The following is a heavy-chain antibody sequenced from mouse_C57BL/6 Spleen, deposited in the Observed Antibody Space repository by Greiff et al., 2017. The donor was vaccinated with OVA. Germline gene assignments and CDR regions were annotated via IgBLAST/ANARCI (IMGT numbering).Heavy chain of an antibody. J-gene: IGHJ4*01. V-gene: IGHV1-81*01. CDR1: GYTFTSYG. CDR3: ASGPNYYAMDY. CDR2: IYPRSGNT. Sequence: QVQLKQSGAELARPGASVKLSCKASGYTFTSYGISWVKQRTGQGLEWIGEIYPRSGNTYYNEKFKGKATLTADKSSSTAYMELRSLTSEDSAVYFCASGPNYYAMDYWGQGTSVTVSS.